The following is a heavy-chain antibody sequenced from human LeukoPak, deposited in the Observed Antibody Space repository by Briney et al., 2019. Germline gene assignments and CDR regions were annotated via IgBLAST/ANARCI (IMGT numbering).Heavy chain of an antibody. CDR2: INHSGST. CDR1: GGSFSGYY. V-gene: IGHV4-34*01. Sequence: SETLSLTCAVYGGSFSGYYWSWIRQPPGKGLELMGEINHSGSTNYNPSLKSRVTISVDTSKNQFSLRLSSVTAADTAVYYCARGGYSYGFKAFDIWGQGTKVAVSS. J-gene: IGHJ3*02. D-gene: IGHD5-18*01. CDR3: ARGGYSYGFKAFDI.